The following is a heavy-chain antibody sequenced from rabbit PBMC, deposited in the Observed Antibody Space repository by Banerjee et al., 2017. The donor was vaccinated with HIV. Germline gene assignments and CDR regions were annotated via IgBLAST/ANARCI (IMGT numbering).Heavy chain of an antibody. J-gene: IGHJ4*01. Sequence: QEQLVESGGGLVTLGGSLKLSCKASGIDFSPFAISWVRQAPGKGLEWIAYIYPRGGSADYASWVNGRFTLSLDNAQNTAFLQMTSLTDADTATYFCARIDPRYYTSDWDYFNLWGPGTLVTVS. D-gene: IGHD4-1*01. CDR2: IYPRGGSA. CDR1: GIDFSPFA. CDR3: ARIDPRYYTSDWDYFNL. V-gene: IGHV1S47*01.